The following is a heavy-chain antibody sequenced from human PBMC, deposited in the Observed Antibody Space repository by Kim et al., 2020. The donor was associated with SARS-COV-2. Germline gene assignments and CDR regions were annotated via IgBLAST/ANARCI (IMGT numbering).Heavy chain of an antibody. CDR3: ATPEGCSGGSCYSLDAFDI. Sequence: SVKVSCKASGGTFSSYAISWVRQAPGQGLEWMGGIIPIFGTANYAQKFQGRVTITADESTSTAYMELSSLRSEDTAVYYCATPEGCSGGSCYSLDAFDIWGQGTMVTVSS. D-gene: IGHD2-15*01. CDR2: IIPIFGTA. J-gene: IGHJ3*02. CDR1: GGTFSSYA. V-gene: IGHV1-69*13.